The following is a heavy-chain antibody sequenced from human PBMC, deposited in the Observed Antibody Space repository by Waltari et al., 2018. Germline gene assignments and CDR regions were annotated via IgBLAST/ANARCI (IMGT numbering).Heavy chain of an antibody. CDR1: GFPVSSNY. J-gene: IGHJ4*02. CDR2: IFSDGRT. CDR3: ARDSRGGLFFDY. Sequence: EVQLVESGGGFIQSGGSLRLSCAAFGFPVSSNYMSWVRQAPGKGLEWVSVIFSDGRTYYADSVKGRFTISRDNSKNTLYLQINSLRAEDTAVYYCARDSRGGLFFDYWGQGTLVTVSS. V-gene: IGHV3-53*01.